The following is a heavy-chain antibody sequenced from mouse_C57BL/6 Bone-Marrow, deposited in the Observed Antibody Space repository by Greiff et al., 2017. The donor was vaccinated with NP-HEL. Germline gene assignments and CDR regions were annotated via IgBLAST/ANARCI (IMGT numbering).Heavy chain of an antibody. Sequence: VKLMESGAELVRPGASVTLSCKASGYTFTDYEMHWVKQTPVHGLEWIGAIDPETGGTAYNQKFKGKAILTADKSSSTAYMELRSLTSEDSAVYYCTRYDSLDYWGQGTTLTVSS. CDR3: TRYDSLDY. CDR1: GYTFTDYE. J-gene: IGHJ2*01. D-gene: IGHD2-4*01. CDR2: IDPETGGT. V-gene: IGHV1-15*01.